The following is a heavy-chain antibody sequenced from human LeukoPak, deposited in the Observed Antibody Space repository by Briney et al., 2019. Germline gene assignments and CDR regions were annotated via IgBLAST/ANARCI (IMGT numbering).Heavy chain of an antibody. J-gene: IGHJ5*02. CDR3: ATGTGTHNWFDP. D-gene: IGHD1-1*01. CDR2: ISSSSSYI. V-gene: IGHV3-21*01. CDR1: GFTFSSYS. Sequence: GESLRLSCAASGFTFSSYSLNWVRQAPGKGLEWVSSISSSSSYIYYADSVKGRFTISRDNAKNSLYLQMNSLRAEDTAVYYCATGTGTHNWFDPWGQGTLVTVSS.